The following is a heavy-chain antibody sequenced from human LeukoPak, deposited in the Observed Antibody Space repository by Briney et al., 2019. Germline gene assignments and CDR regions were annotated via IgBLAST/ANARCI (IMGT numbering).Heavy chain of an antibody. V-gene: IGHV4-59*08. D-gene: IGHD3-10*01. CDR2: IHYSGST. CDR1: GGSISSYY. CDR3: ARRGGRGSSYWFDP. Sequence: SETLSLTCTVSGGSISSYYWSWIRQPPGKGLEWIGYIHYSGSTTYNPSLKSRVTISLDTSKNQFSLKLSSVTAADTAVYYCARRGGRGSSYWFDPWGQGTLVTVSS. J-gene: IGHJ5*02.